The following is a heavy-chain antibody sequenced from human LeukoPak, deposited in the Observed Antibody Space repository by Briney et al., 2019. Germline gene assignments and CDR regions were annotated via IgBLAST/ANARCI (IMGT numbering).Heavy chain of an antibody. CDR1: GYTFTGYY. CDR3: AGAGYSGNYYYYFDF. D-gene: IGHD1-26*01. V-gene: IGHV1-2*02. J-gene: IGHJ4*02. Sequence: GASVKVSCKASGYTFTGYYMHWVRQAPGQGLEWVGWINPDSGGTNYAQKFQGRVTMTRDTSTRTVYMQLSRLRSDDTAVYYCAGAGYSGNYYYYFDFWGQGTLVTVSS. CDR2: INPDSGGT.